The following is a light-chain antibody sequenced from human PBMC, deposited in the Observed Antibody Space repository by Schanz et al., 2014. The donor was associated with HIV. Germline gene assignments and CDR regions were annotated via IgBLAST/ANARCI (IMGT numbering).Light chain of an antibody. CDR3: LLSYRDARGV. CDR2: DTN. Sequence: QAVVTQEPSVTVSPGGTVTLTCDSSNGAVTSGHFPYWFQQKPGQAPRTLIHDTNNRHSWTPARFSGSLLGGKAALTLSGAQPEDEADYYCLLSYRDARGVFGGGTKLTVL. V-gene: IGLV7-46*01. J-gene: IGLJ2*01. CDR1: NGAVTSGHF.